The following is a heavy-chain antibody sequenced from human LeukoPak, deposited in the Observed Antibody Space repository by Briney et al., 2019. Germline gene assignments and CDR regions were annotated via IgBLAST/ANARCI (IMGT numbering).Heavy chain of an antibody. CDR2: ISRGGSPI. V-gene: IGHV3-48*03. CDR3: TRVSWRGEIF. CDR1: GFTFSIHG. J-gene: IGHJ4*02. Sequence: PGGSLRLSCVGSGFTFSIHGMNWVRQAPGEGLEWVSSISRGGSPIFYADSVRGRFTTSRDNAKKSLFLQMTSLRAEDTAVYYCTRVSWRGEIFWGQGTLVSVSS. D-gene: IGHD3-3*01.